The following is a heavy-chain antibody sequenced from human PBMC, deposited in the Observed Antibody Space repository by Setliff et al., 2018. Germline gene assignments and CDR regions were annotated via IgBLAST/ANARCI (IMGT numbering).Heavy chain of an antibody. D-gene: IGHD1-26*01. V-gene: IGHV4-59*12. CDR1: GDSISPYY. J-gene: IGHJ3*01. CDR3: AREVGTSTSSDAFDV. Sequence: SETLSLTCTVSGDSISPYYWSWIRQPPGKGLEWIGYIYYSGSTNYNPSLKSRVTISVDTSKNQFSLHLTSVTAADTAVYYCAREVGTSTSSDAFDVWGQGMMVTVSS. CDR2: IYYSGST.